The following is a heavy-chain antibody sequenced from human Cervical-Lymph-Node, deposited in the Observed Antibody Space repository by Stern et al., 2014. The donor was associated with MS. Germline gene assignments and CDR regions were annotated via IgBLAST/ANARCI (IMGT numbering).Heavy chain of an antibody. J-gene: IGHJ4*02. Sequence: QLQLQESGGGVVQPERSLRLSCAASGFDFRIYGMQWVRQTPGKGLEWGSVIWFDGSNKNYADSVKGRFTISRDNSKNTLYLQMNSLRAADTAVYYCARVPSGWQTGFDYWGQGTLVTVSS. CDR1: GFDFRIYG. D-gene: IGHD6-19*01. CDR2: IWFDGSNK. V-gene: IGHV3-33*01. CDR3: ARVPSGWQTGFDY.